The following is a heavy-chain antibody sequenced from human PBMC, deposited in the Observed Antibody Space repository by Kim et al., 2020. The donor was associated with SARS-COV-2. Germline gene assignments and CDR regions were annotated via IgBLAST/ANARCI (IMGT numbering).Heavy chain of an antibody. J-gene: IGHJ4*02. V-gene: IGHV3-15*01. Sequence: PVKGRFTISRDDSKNTLYLQMNSLKTEDTAVYYCTTKKYGFGDPGYYFDYWGQGTLVTVSS. CDR3: TTKKYGFGDPGYYFDY. D-gene: IGHD3-10*01.